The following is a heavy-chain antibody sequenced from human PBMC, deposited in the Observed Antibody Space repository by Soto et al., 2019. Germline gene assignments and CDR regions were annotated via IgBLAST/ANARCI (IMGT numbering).Heavy chain of an antibody. V-gene: IGHV4-4*07. CDR1: GASIRSYH. CDR3: ATDVSSRRWFDP. Sequence: QVQLQESGPGLVKPSETLSLTCAVSGASIRSYHWSWIRQPAGKGLEWIGRMQHTGNTNYNPSLKSRVTMSVDTSTYQISLKMTSVTAADTAVYFCATDVSSRRWFDPWGQGIQVIVSS. CDR2: MQHTGNT. J-gene: IGHJ5*02.